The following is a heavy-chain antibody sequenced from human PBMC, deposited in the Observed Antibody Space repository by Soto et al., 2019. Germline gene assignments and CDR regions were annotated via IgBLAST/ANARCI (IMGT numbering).Heavy chain of an antibody. CDR1: VFVFSSYH. CDR3: ERDKGYCSSTSCYYDYYMDV. Sequence: EVQLVESGGGLVQPGGSPRLSCAASVFVFSSYHMNWVRQAPGKGLEWISYISSSSNNIYYADSVRGRFTISKDNAKNSLYLQMNSLRAEDTSVYYCERDKGYCSSTSCYYDYYMDVWGKGTTVTVSS. CDR2: ISSSSNNI. D-gene: IGHD2-2*01. J-gene: IGHJ6*03. V-gene: IGHV3-48*01.